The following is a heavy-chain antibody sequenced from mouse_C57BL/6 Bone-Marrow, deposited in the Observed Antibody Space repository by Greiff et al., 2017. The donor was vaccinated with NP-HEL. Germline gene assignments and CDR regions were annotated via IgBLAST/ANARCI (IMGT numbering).Heavy chain of an antibody. J-gene: IGHJ2*01. V-gene: IGHV2-2*01. D-gene: IGHD1-1*01. Sequence: VMLVESGPGLVQPSQSLSITCTVSGFSLTSYGVHWVRQSPGKGLEWLGVIWSGGSTDYYAAFISRLSISKDNSKSQVFFKMNRLQADDTAIYYCARNYYGSSSYFDYWGQGTTLTVSS. CDR1: GFSLTSYG. CDR2: IWSGGST. CDR3: ARNYYGSSSYFDY.